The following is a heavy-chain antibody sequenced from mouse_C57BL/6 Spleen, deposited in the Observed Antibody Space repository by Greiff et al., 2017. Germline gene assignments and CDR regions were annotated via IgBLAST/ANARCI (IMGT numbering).Heavy chain of an antibody. CDR1: GYTFTSYW. CDR2: IDPSDSYT. D-gene: IGHD2-1*01. V-gene: IGHV1-50*01. CDR3: ARGGNYGNPYYFDY. Sequence: QVQLQQPGAGLVKPGASVKLSCKASGYTFTSYWMQWVKQRPGQGLEWIGEIDPSDSYTNYNQKFKGKATLTVDTSSSTAYMQLSSLTSEDSAVYYCARGGNYGNPYYFDYWGQGTTLTVSS. J-gene: IGHJ2*01.